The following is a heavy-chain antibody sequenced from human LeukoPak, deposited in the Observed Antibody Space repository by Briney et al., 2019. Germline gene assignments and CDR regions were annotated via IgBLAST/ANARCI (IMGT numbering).Heavy chain of an antibody. J-gene: IGHJ4*02. V-gene: IGHV3-23*01. Sequence: GGSLRLSCAASGFTFSSYAMSWVRQAPGKGLEWVSAISGSGGSTYYADSVKGRFTISRDNVRNSLYLQMDSLRAEDTAVYYCAREDGKFDYWGQGALVTVSS. CDR3: AREDGKFDY. CDR1: GFTFSSYA. CDR2: ISGSGGST.